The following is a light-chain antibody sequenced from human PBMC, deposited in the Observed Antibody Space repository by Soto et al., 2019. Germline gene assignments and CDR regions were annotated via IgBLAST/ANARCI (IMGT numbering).Light chain of an antibody. V-gene: IGKV1-33*01. CDR1: QGIRNF. CDR2: DAS. J-gene: IGKJ5*01. CDR3: QQYDNLFPT. Sequence: DIQMTQSPSSLSASVGDIFTITCQASQGIRNFLNWYQQKPGKAPKLLIYDASNLEPGVPSRFSGSGSGTDFTFTISSLQPEDIATYYCQQYDNLFPTFGQGTRLEI.